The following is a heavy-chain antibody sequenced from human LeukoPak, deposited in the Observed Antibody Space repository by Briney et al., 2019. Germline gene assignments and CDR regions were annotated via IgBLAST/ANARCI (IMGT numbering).Heavy chain of an antibody. CDR3: ARDLDGRGFYYYYMDV. CDR2: ISSNGGST. D-gene: IGHD3-10*02. V-gene: IGHV3-64*01. CDR1: GFTFSSYA. J-gene: IGHJ6*03. Sequence: GGSLRLSCAASGFTFSSYAMSWVRQAPGKGLEWVSAISSNGGSTYYANSVKGRFTISRDNSKNTLYLQMGSLRAEDMAVYYCARDLDGRGFYYYYMDVWGKGTTVTIS.